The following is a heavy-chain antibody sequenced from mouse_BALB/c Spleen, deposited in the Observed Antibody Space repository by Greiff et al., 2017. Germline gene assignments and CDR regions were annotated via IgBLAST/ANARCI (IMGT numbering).Heavy chain of an antibody. V-gene: IGHV5-4*02. Sequence: EVMLVESGGGLVKPGGSLKLSCAASGFTFSDYYMYWVRQTPEKRLEWVATISDGGSYTYYPDSVKGRFTISRDNAKNNLYLQMSSLKSEDTAMYYCARGWWEAMDYWGQGTSVTVSS. J-gene: IGHJ4*01. CDR3: ARGWWEAMDY. D-gene: IGHD1-1*02. CDR1: GFTFSDYY. CDR2: ISDGGSYT.